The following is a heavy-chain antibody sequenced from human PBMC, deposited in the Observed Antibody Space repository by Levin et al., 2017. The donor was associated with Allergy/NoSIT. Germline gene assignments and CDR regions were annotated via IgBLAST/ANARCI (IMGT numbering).Heavy chain of an antibody. D-gene: IGHD4-17*01. CDR2: FYYSGTT. CDR1: GGSISGSTYY. CDR3: ARLNYGDYRAPLDY. J-gene: IGHJ4*02. V-gene: IGHV4-39*02. Sequence: SETLSLTCTISGGSISGSTYYWGWIRQPPGKGLEWIGSFYYSGTTYYNPSLKSRVTISVDTSKNHFSLKLNSVTAADTAFYYCARLNYGDYRAPLDYWGQGTLVTVSS.